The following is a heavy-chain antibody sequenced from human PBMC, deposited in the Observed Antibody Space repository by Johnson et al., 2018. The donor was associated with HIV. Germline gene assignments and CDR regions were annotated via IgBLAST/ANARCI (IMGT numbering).Heavy chain of an antibody. J-gene: IGHJ3*01. CDR1: GFTFRNYG. D-gene: IGHD4-17*01. V-gene: IGHV3-30*03. CDR3: ARSLHDYGDYLWGRDAFDL. CDR2: ISYEGLKK. Sequence: QVQLVESGGGVVQPGRSLRLSCAASGFTFRNYGMHWVRQAPGKGLEWVAVISYEGLKKYYAGSVQGRFSISRDHSKDTLYLQMNKRRIEDTALYYCARSLHDYGDYLWGRDAFDLWGQGTMVIVSS.